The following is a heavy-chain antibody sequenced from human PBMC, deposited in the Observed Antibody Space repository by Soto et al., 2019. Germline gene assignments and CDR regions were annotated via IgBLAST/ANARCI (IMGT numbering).Heavy chain of an antibody. CDR3: AKPQSGSYFAAFDV. V-gene: IGHV3-23*01. J-gene: IGHJ3*01. CDR1: GISFSDYP. D-gene: IGHD1-26*01. CDR2: ISGSSLST. Sequence: EVHLLESGGALVPPGGSLRLSCTVSGISFSDYPMDWVRQAPGQGLEWVSRISGSSLSTYYADSVKGRFTISRDNSNNTLYLEMSSLRGEVTAMYYCAKPQSGSYFAAFDVWGQGTTVTVSS.